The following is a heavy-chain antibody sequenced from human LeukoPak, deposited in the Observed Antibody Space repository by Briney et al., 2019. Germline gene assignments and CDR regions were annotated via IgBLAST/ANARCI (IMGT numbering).Heavy chain of an antibody. D-gene: IGHD3-22*01. J-gene: IGHJ4*02. CDR1: GFTFSDYS. CDR2: ISGSGGST. V-gene: IGHV3-23*01. CDR3: AKDKRDSSGYYYYFDY. Sequence: PGGSLRLSCAASGFTFSDYSMNWVRQAPGMGLEWVSAISGSGGSTYYADSVKGRLTISRDNSKNTLYLQMDSLRAEDTAVYYCAKDKRDSSGYYYYFDYWGQGTLVTVSS.